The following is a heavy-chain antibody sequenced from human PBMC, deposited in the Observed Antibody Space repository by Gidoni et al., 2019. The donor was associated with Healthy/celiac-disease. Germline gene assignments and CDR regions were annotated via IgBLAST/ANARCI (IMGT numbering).Heavy chain of an antibody. CDR2: ISSSSSYI. CDR3: ASDRLVVVAAHRYYYGMDV. CDR1: GFTFSSDS. Sequence: EVQMVESGGGLVKPGGSLRLYRAASGFTFSSDSMNWVRQAPGNGLVWVSSISSSSSYIYYADSVKGRFTISRDNAKNSLYLQMNCLRAEDTAVYYFASDRLVVVAAHRYYYGMDVWGQGTTVTVSS. J-gene: IGHJ6*02. V-gene: IGHV3-21*01. D-gene: IGHD2-15*01.